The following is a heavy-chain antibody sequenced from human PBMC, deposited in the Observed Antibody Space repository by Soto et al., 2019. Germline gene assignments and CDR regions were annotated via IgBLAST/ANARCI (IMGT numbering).Heavy chain of an antibody. Sequence: GGSLRLSCAASGFTFSSYSMNWVRQAPGKGLEWVSSISSSSSYIYYADLVKGRFTISRDNAKNSLYLQMNSLRAEDTAVYYCARFSSIYGDYTIDYWGQGTLVTVSS. V-gene: IGHV3-21*01. CDR1: GFTFSSYS. CDR2: ISSSSSYI. J-gene: IGHJ4*02. CDR3: ARFSSIYGDYTIDY. D-gene: IGHD4-17*01.